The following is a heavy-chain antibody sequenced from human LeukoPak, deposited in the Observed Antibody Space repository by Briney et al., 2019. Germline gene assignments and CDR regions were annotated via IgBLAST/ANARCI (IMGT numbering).Heavy chain of an antibody. Sequence: HPGGSLRLSCAASGFTFSTYWMHWVRPAPGKGLVWVSRINTDGSNTNYADSVKGRFTISRDNAENTLYLQMNSLRVEDTAVYYCARAEDCSSTSCPRAFDIWGQGTMVTVSS. V-gene: IGHV3-74*01. J-gene: IGHJ3*02. CDR3: ARAEDCSSTSCPRAFDI. CDR1: GFTFSTYW. D-gene: IGHD2-2*01. CDR2: INTDGSNT.